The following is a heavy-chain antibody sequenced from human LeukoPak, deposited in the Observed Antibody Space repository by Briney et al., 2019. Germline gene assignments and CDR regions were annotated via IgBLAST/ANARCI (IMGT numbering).Heavy chain of an antibody. D-gene: IGHD2-2*01. Sequence: GGSLRLSCAASGFTFSSYGMHWVRQAPGKGLEWVAVISYDGSNKYYADSVKGRFTISRDNSKNTLYLQMNSLRAEDTAVYYCAKDLYLWGQGTLVTVSS. CDR2: ISYDGSNK. CDR3: AKDLYL. V-gene: IGHV3-30*18. CDR1: GFTFSSYG. J-gene: IGHJ4*02.